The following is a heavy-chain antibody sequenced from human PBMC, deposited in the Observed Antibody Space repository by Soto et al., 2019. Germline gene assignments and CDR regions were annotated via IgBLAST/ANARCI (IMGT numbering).Heavy chain of an antibody. CDR2: IYHSGST. D-gene: IGHD3-16*01. CDR3: GSSGGGEDY. J-gene: IGHJ4*02. V-gene: IGHV4-4*02. Sequence: QVQLQESGPGLVKPSGTLSLSCAVSGGSISSSHWWTWVRQPPGKGLEWIGEIYHSGSTNYNPSLKSLVTISVDTSRNQFSLNLSAVTAPDTAVYSGGSSGGGEDYWGQGILVTVSS. CDR1: GGSISSSHW.